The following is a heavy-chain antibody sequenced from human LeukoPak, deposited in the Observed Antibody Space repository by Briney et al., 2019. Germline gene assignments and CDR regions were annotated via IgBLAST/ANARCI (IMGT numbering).Heavy chain of an antibody. J-gene: IGHJ4*02. V-gene: IGHV4-59*01. CDR1: GGSISSYY. Sequence: SETLSLTCTVSGGSISSYYWSWIRQPPGKGLEWIGYIYYSGSTNYNPFLKSRVTISVDTSKNQFSLKLSSVTAADTAVYYCARGYRRYCSSTSCYAYYFDYWGQGTLVTVSS. CDR2: IYYSGST. CDR3: ARGYRRYCSSTSCYAYYFDY. D-gene: IGHD2-2*01.